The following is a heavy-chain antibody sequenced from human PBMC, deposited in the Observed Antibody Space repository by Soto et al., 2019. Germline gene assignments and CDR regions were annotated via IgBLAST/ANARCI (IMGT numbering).Heavy chain of an antibody. CDR2: INYRGPT. J-gene: IGHJ4*02. Sequence: QVQLQESGPGLVRPSQTLSLTCTVSGGSITNGDYYWNWIRQHPGKGLEWIGYINYRGPTFYNPSLKSRVFISVETSKNQFSLNLSSVTAADTAVYFCARDAPGEDPYWGQGTLVTVSS. V-gene: IGHV4-31*03. CDR1: GGSITNGDYY. CDR3: ARDAPGEDPY. D-gene: IGHD2-2*01.